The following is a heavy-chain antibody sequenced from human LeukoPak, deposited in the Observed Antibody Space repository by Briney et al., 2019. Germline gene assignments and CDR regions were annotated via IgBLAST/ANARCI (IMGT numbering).Heavy chain of an antibody. Sequence: GGSLRLSCAASGFTFSSYWMSWVRQAPGKGLEWVSAISGSGGSTYYADSVKGRFTISRDNSKNTLYLQMNSLRAEDTAVYYCAEDGRYVTPYYFDYWGQGTLVTVSS. CDR1: GFTFSSYW. V-gene: IGHV3-23*01. D-gene: IGHD3-16*01. CDR2: ISGSGGST. CDR3: AEDGRYVTPYYFDY. J-gene: IGHJ4*02.